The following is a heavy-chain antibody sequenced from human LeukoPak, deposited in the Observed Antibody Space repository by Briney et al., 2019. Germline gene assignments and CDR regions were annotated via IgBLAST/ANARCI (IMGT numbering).Heavy chain of an antibody. CDR2: IYYSGST. D-gene: IGHD1-20*01. Sequence: SETLSLTCTVSGGSISSSSYYWGWIRQPPGKGLEWIGSIYYSGSTYYNPSLKSRVTISVDTSKNQFSLKLSSVTAADTAVYYCARVVTGTTSYYGMDVWGQGTTVTVSS. J-gene: IGHJ6*02. CDR1: GGSISSSSYY. CDR3: ARVVTGTTSYYGMDV. V-gene: IGHV4-39*07.